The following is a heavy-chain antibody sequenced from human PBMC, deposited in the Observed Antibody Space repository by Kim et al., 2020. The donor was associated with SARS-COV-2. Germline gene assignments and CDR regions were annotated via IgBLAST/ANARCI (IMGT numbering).Heavy chain of an antibody. D-gene: IGHD1-26*01. V-gene: IGHV7-4-1*02. J-gene: IGHJ6*02. CDR3: ARDYSVSTPYLYV. CDR1: GYTFSTSA. CDR2: INTNTGNP. Sequence: ASVKVSCKASGYTFSTSAMNWVRQAPGHGLEWMGWINTNTGNPTYAQNFTGRSVFSLDTSVNTAFLQISSLKAEDTAVYYCARDYSVSTPYLYVWGQGT.